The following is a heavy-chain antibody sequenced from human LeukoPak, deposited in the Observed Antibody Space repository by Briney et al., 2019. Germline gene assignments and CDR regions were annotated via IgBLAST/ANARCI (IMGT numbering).Heavy chain of an antibody. V-gene: IGHV4-38-2*01. CDR2: IYHSGST. CDR1: GYSISSGYY. D-gene: IGHD1-26*01. CDR3: AKHQSGSYRGWVPPLGYLAY. Sequence: SETLSLTCAVSGYSISSGYYWGWIRPPPGKGLEWIGSIYHSGSTYYNPSLKSRVTISVDTSKNQFSLKLSSVTAAATAVYSLAKHQSGSYRGWVPPLGYLAYGGQGTRAPVSS. J-gene: IGHJ4*02.